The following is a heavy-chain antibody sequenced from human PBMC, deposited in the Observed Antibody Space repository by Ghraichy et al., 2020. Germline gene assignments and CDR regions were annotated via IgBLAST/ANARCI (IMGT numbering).Heavy chain of an antibody. J-gene: IGHJ5*02. CDR2: IYYSGST. D-gene: IGHD3-10*01. CDR3: ARDVHYYGSGSYYNGYNWFDP. Sequence: SQTLSLTCTVSGGSISSYYWSWIRQPPGKGLEWIGYIYYSGSTNYNPSLKSRVTISVDTSKNQFSLKLSSVTAADTAVYYCARDVHYYGSGSYYNGYNWFDPWGQGTLVTVSS. CDR1: GGSISSYY. V-gene: IGHV4-59*01.